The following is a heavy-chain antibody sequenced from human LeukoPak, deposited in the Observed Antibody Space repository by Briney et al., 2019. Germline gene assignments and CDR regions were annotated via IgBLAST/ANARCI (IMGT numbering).Heavy chain of an antibody. CDR2: ISAYNGNA. CDR3: ARELMVYAKGSLYGALDI. V-gene: IGHV1-18*01. Sequence: ASVKVSCKASGYTFTSYGISWVRQAPGQGLEWMGWISAYNGNANYAQKLQGRVTMTTDTSTSTAYMELRSLRSDDTAVYYCARELMVYAKGSLYGALDIWGQGTMVTVSS. D-gene: IGHD2-8*01. CDR1: GYTFTSYG. J-gene: IGHJ3*02.